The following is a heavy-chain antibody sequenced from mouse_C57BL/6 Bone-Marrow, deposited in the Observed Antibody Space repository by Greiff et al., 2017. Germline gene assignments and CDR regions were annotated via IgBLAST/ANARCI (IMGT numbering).Heavy chain of an antibody. Sequence: EVMLVESGGDLVKPGGSLKLSCAASGFTFSSYGMSWVRQTPDKRLEWVATISSGGSYTYYPDSVKGRFTISRDNAKNTLYLQMSSLKSEDTAMYYCARPLYDYDAWFAYWGQGTLVTVSA. CDR1: GFTFSSYG. CDR2: ISSGGSYT. J-gene: IGHJ3*01. D-gene: IGHD2-4*01. V-gene: IGHV5-6*01. CDR3: ARPLYDYDAWFAY.